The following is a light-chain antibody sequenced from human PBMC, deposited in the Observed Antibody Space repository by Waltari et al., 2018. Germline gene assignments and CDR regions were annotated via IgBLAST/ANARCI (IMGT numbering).Light chain of an antibody. CDR2: AAS. Sequence: DIQMTQSPSSLSASVGDRVTITCRASQSISSYLNWYQQKPGKAPKLLIYAASSLQSGVPSRFSGSGSGTDFTLTISSLQAEDVAVYYCQQYYASPGTFGQGTKVEI. CDR3: QQYYASPGT. J-gene: IGKJ1*01. CDR1: QSISSY. V-gene: IGKV1-39*01.